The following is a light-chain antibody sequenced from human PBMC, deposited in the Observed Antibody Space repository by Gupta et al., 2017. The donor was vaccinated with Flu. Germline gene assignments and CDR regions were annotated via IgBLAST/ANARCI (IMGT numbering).Light chain of an antibody. V-gene: IGLV1-40*01. Sequence: VTISCTGSSSNIGAGYDVHWYQQLPGRAPKLLIHGNTNRPSGVPDRFSGSKSGTSASLVITGLQAEDEADYYCQSYDSSLRALIFGGGTELTVL. J-gene: IGLJ2*01. CDR1: SSNIGAGYD. CDR2: GNT. CDR3: QSYDSSLRALI.